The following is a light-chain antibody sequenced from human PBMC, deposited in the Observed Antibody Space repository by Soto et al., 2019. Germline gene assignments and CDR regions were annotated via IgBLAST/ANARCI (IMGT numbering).Light chain of an antibody. Sequence: IQMTQSPSTLSASVGDRPTITCRASQSISSWLAWYQQKPGKAPKLLIYDASSLESGVPPRFSGSGSGTEFTLTISSLQPDDFATYYCQHFRTFGQGTKVDIK. CDR2: DAS. J-gene: IGKJ1*01. V-gene: IGKV1-5*01. CDR1: QSISSW. CDR3: QHFRT.